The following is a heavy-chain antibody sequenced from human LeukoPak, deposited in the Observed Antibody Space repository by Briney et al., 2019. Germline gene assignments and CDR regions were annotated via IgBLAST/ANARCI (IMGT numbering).Heavy chain of an antibody. V-gene: IGHV3-21*01. Sequence: GGSLRLSCAASGFTFSSYSMNWVRQAPGKGLEWVSSISSSSSYIYYADSVKGRFTISRDNAKNSLYPQMNSLRAEDTAVYYCARTTIFGVVIIRSYYFDYWGQGTLVTVSS. CDR2: ISSSSSYI. CDR3: ARTTIFGVVIIRSYYFDY. CDR1: GFTFSSYS. D-gene: IGHD3-3*01. J-gene: IGHJ4*02.